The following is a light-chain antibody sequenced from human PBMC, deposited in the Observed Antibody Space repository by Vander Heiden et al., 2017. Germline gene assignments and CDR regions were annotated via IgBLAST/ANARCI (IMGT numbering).Light chain of an antibody. Sequence: DIAMTLSPLCLSVTHGQPASLSSRSRQHLLHSIGSNSLEWSLPQPGRSPQFPIYVGSNRGAGVPNRFSGSGAGTDFTLRISMVEAEDVGVYYCMQNLKAVTFGGGTKVEI. V-gene: IGKV2-28*01. CDR2: VGS. CDR1: QHLLHSIGSNS. CDR3: MQNLKAVT. J-gene: IGKJ4*01.